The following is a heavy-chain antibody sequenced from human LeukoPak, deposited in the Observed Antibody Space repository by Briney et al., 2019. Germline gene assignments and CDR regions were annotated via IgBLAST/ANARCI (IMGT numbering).Heavy chain of an antibody. CDR1: GYSFITYW. CDR2: IYPGDSDT. V-gene: IGHV5-51*01. CDR3: ARARYCSGGTCDPDY. J-gene: IGHJ4*02. Sequence: EALMTFCRAAGYSFITYWNGWWLHLPGGRVVWRGIIYPGDSDTRYSPSFQGQVTISADKSISTAYLQWSSLKASDTAMYYCARARYCSGGTCDPDYWGQGTLVTVSS. D-gene: IGHD2-15*01.